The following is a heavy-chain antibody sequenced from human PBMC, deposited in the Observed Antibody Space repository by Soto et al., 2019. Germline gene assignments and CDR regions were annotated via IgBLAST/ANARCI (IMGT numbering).Heavy chain of an antibody. CDR3: TTDRVWLLLGFDY. CDR2: IKSKTDGGTT. J-gene: IGHJ4*02. CDR1: GFTFSNAW. D-gene: IGHD3-3*01. V-gene: IGHV3-15*01. Sequence: PGGSLRLSCAASGFTFSNAWMSWVRQAPGKGLEWVGRIKSKTDGGTTDYAAPVKGRFTISRDDSKNTLYLQMNSLKTEDTAVYYCTTDRVWLLLGFDYWGQGTLVTVSS.